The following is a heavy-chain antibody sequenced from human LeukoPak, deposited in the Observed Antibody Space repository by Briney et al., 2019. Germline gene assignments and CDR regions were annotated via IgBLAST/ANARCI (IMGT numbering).Heavy chain of an antibody. CDR1: GGSISSYY. CDR3: ARGVASSGLPY. Sequence: SETLSLTCTVSGGSISSYYWSWIRQPPGKGLEWIGYIYYSGSTNYNPSLKSRVTISVDTSKNQFSLKLSSVTAADTAVYYCARGVASSGLPYWGQGTLVTISS. D-gene: IGHD6-19*01. V-gene: IGHV4-59*01. J-gene: IGHJ4*02. CDR2: IYYSGST.